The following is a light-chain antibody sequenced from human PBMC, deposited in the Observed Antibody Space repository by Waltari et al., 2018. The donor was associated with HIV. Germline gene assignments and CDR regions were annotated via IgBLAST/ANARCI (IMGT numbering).Light chain of an antibody. CDR1: AFPKKF. CDR3: YSTDTSGNHWV. CDR2: EDT. J-gene: IGLJ3*02. V-gene: IGLV3-10*01. Sequence: SYELTQPPSVSVSPGQTARISCSGDAFPKKFAYWYQQKSGQAPVLVIYEDTKRPSGIPERFSASSSGTMATLTVSGAQVEDEADYYCYSTDTSGNHWVFGGGTRLTVL.